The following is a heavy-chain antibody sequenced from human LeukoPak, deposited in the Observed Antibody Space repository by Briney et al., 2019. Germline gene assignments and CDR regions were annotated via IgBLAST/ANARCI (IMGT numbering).Heavy chain of an antibody. D-gene: IGHD6-19*01. V-gene: IGHV3-30*18. J-gene: IGHJ4*02. CDR2: ISYDGSNK. CDR3: AKDQAGAVAAYYFDY. CDR1: GFTFSSYG. Sequence: QPGGSLRLSCAASGFTFSSYGMHWVRQAPGKGLEWVAVISYDGSNKYYADSVKGRFTISRDNSKNTLYLQMNSLRAEDTAVYYCAKDQAGAVAAYYFDYWGQGTLVTVSS.